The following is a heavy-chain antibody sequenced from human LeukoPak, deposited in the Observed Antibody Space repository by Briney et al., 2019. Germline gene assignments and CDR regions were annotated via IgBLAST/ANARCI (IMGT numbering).Heavy chain of an antibody. CDR3: AKSGTTSYYDSSGSDYMDV. CDR1: GFTFSSYA. Sequence: GGSLRLPCAASGFTFSSYAMSWVRQAPGKGLEWFSAISGSGGSTYYADSVKGRFTISRDNSKNTLYLQMNSLRAEDTAVYYCAKSGTTSYYDSSGSDYMDVWGKGTTVTVSS. J-gene: IGHJ6*03. CDR2: ISGSGGST. D-gene: IGHD3-22*01. V-gene: IGHV3-23*01.